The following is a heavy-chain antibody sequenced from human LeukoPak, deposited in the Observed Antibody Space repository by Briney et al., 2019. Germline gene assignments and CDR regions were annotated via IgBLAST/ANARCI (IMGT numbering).Heavy chain of an antibody. J-gene: IGHJ4*02. Sequence: SETLSLTCIVSGGSISSLNLWSWLRQPPGQGLEWIGEMYLGGTTNFNLSLKSRVTILIDKSKNQLSLQLTSVTAADTAVYYCAGLEGRYSTDWFYFFDYWGQGALVTVSS. CDR1: GGSISSLNL. D-gene: IGHD6-19*01. CDR3: AGLEGRYSTDWFYFFDY. CDR2: MYLGGTT. V-gene: IGHV4-4*02.